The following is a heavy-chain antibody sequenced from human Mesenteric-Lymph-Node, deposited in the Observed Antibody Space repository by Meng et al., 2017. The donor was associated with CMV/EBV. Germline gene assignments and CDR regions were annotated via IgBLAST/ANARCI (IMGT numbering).Heavy chain of an antibody. Sequence: GGSLRLSCAVSGFTFDNYAMSWVRQAPGKGLEWVSAISGSGGSTYYADSVKGRFTISRDNSKNTLYLQMNSLRAEDTAVYYCAKDLNDFWSGYFGYWGQGTLVTVSS. V-gene: IGHV3-23*01. CDR3: AKDLNDFWSGYFGY. CDR2: ISGSGGST. J-gene: IGHJ4*02. CDR1: GFTFDNYA. D-gene: IGHD3-3*01.